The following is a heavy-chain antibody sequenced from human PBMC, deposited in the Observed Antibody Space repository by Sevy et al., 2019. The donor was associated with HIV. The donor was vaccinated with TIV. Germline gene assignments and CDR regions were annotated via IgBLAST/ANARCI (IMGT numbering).Heavy chain of an antibody. D-gene: IGHD3-16*01. Sequence: GGSLRLSCVASGFTFNNFWMAWVRQAPGKGLEWLANIKPDGSESNHVGSVKGRFTISRDNAKNSLYLQMNSLTAEDTAVYYCGTDVGGGYFDYWGQGTLVTVSS. CDR3: GTDVGGGYFDY. CDR2: IKPDGSES. V-gene: IGHV3-7*03. CDR1: GFTFNNFW. J-gene: IGHJ4*01.